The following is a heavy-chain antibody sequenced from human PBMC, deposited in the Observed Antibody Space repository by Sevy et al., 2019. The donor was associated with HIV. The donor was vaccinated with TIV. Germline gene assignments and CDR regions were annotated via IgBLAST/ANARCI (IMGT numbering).Heavy chain of an antibody. D-gene: IGHD2-2*02. CDR1: GGSFSGYY. CDR3: ARVPRYCSSTSCYTAGTGGYYYYGMDV. CDR2: LKHSGST. V-gene: IGHV4-34*01. J-gene: IGHJ6*02. Sequence: SETLSLTCAVYGGSFSGYYWSWIRRPPGKGLEWIGVLKHSGSTNDNPSLKSRVTMSVDTSKNRFSLKLSSVTAAGTAVYFCARVPRYCSSTSCYTAGTGGYYYYGMDVWGQGTTVTVSS.